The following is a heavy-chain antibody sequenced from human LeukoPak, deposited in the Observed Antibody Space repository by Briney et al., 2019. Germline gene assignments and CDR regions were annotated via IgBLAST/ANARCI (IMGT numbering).Heavy chain of an antibody. CDR1: GFTFSSYA. V-gene: IGHV3-23*01. D-gene: IGHD3-22*01. CDR2: ISGSGGST. J-gene: IGHJ4*02. CDR3: AKDLSYYYDSSGYYYGDY. Sequence: GGSLRLSCAASGFTFSSYAMSWVRQAPGKGLEWVSAISGSGGSTYYADSVKGRFTISRDNSKNTLYLQMNSLRAEDTAVYYCAKDLSYYYDSSGYYYGDYWGQGTLVTVSS.